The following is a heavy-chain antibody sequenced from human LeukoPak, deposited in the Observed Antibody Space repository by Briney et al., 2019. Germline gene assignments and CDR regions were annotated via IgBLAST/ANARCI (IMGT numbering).Heavy chain of an antibody. CDR3: ARSIIVGATGAFDV. Sequence: GGSLRLSCAASGFTFGDYGMSWVRQAPGKGLEWVSGINWNGGSTGYADSVKGRFTISRDNAKNSLYLQMNSLRAEDTASYYCARSIIVGATGAFDVWGQGTMVTVS. V-gene: IGHV3-20*04. CDR1: GFTFGDYG. D-gene: IGHD1-26*01. J-gene: IGHJ3*01. CDR2: INWNGGST.